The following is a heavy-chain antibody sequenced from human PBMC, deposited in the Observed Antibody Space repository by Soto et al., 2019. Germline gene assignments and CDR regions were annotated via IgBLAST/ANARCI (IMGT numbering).Heavy chain of an antibody. V-gene: IGHV3-43*01. CDR1: GFTFDDYT. Sequence: EVQLVESGGGVVQPGGSLRLSCAASGFTFDDYTMPWVRQAPGQGLEWVSLISWDGGSTYYGDSVKGRFTISRDNNKNSLYLQLNSLRTDDIALCYCAKGSSSYSDCFEYWGQGTLVTVSS. CDR3: AKGSSSYSDCFEY. J-gene: IGHJ4*02. D-gene: IGHD3-22*01. CDR2: ISWDGGST.